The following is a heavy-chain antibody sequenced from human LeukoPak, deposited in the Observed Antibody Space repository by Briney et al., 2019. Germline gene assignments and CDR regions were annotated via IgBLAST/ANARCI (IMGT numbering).Heavy chain of an antibody. CDR3: ARRLSGWYYFDS. CDR2: INWNGGGR. V-gene: IGHV3-20*01. Sequence: GGSLRLSCAASGFTFDDYGMSWVRQAPGKGLEWVSGINWNGGGRHYADSVKGRFTISRDNAKNSLYLQMNSLRAEDTALYHCARRLSGWYYFDSWGQGTLVTVSS. D-gene: IGHD6-19*01. J-gene: IGHJ4*02. CDR1: GFTFDDYG.